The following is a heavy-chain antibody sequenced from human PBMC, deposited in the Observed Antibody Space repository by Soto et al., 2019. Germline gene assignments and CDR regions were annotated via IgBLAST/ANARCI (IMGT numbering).Heavy chain of an antibody. CDR2: IWYDGSNK. V-gene: IGHV3-33*01. D-gene: IGHD1-1*01. CDR1: GFTFSSYG. Sequence: GGSLRLSCAASGFTFSSYGMHWVRQAPGKGLEWVAVIWYDGSNKYYADSVKGRFTISRDNSKNTLYLQMNSLRAEDTAVYYCATRGTTGTTGYYYYYGMDVWGQGTTVTVSS. CDR3: ATRGTTGTTGYYYYYGMDV. J-gene: IGHJ6*02.